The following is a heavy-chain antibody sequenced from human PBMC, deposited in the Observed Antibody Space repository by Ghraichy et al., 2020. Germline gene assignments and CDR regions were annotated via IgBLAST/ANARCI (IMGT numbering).Heavy chain of an antibody. V-gene: IGHV1-69*13. D-gene: IGHD6-13*01. CDR3: AREAAAGLFPHFDY. CDR1: GGTFSSYA. CDR2: IIPIFGTA. J-gene: IGHJ4*02. Sequence: SVKVSCKASGGTFSSYAISWVRQAPGQGLEWMGGIIPIFGTANYAQKFQGRVTITADESTSTAYMELSSLRSEDTAVYYCAREAAAGLFPHFDYWGQGTLVTVSS.